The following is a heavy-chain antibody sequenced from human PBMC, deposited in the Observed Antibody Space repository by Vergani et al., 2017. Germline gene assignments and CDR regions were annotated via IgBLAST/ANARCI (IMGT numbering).Heavy chain of an antibody. V-gene: IGHV4-59*01. Sequence: QVQLQESGPGLVKPSETLSLTCTVSGGSISSYYWSWIRQPPGKGLEWIGYIYYSGSTNYNPSLKSRVTISVDTSKNQFSLKLSSVTAADTAVYYCARSQSPYYDFWSGYHYYYYYYMDVWGKGTAVTVSS. D-gene: IGHD3-3*01. CDR2: IYYSGST. J-gene: IGHJ6*03. CDR3: ARSQSPYYDFWSGYHYYYYYYMDV. CDR1: GGSISSYY.